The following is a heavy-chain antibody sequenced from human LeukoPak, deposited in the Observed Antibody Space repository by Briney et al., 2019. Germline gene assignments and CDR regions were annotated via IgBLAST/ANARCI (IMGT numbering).Heavy chain of an antibody. J-gene: IGHJ5*02. CDR3: ARHPRSCTGAGTCFSWFDA. CDR2: MYSSGTT. D-gene: IGHD2-8*02. V-gene: IGHV4-59*08. CDR1: GDSISNDY. Sequence: PSETLSLTCTVSGDSISNDYWSWIRQPPGKGLEWIGYMYSSGTTKYNPSLKSRVTMSVDTSKNQFSLRLHSVTAADTAMYCCARHPRSCTGAGTCFSWFDASGQGILVTVSS.